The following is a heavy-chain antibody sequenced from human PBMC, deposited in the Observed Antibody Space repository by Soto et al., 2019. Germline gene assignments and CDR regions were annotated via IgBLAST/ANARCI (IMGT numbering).Heavy chain of an antibody. CDR1: GYTFTSYY. D-gene: IGHD3-16*01. Sequence: QVQLVQSGAEVKKPGASVKVSCKASGYTFTSYYMHWVRQAPGQGLEWLGIVNRSGGSTSYAQKFQGRVTMTRDTSTSTVYMELSSLRTEDTAVYYCASGGSRLSFLMKTWGQGTLVTFSS. J-gene: IGHJ5*01. CDR3: ASGGSRLSFLMKT. V-gene: IGHV1-46*03. CDR2: VNRSGGST.